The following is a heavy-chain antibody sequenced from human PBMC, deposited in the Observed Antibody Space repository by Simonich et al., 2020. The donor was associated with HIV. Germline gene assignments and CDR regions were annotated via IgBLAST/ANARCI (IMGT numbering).Heavy chain of an antibody. J-gene: IGHJ6*03. CDR1: GGSISSYY. V-gene: IGHV4-59*08. Sequence: QVQLQESGPGLVKPSETLSLTCTVSGGSISSYYWSWIRQPPGQGLEWIGYIYYSGSTNYTPSLKSRVTISVDTSKNQFSLKLSSVTAADTAVYYCARTTVELNYYYYYMDVWGKGTTVTVSS. CDR3: ARTTVELNYYYYYMDV. D-gene: IGHD1-26*01. CDR2: IYYSGST.